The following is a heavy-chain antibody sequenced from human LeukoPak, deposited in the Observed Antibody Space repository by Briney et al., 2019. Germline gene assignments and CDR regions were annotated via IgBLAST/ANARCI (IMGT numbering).Heavy chain of an antibody. Sequence: SETLSLTCSVSGDSISSYSWSWIRHPPGKGLEWIGYIHYSESTTYNPSLKSRVTISADPSKHQRSLSLSSVTAADTGVYYCAGGQGSGSSWAFDYWGQGTLVTVSS. CDR2: IHYSEST. CDR1: GDSISSYS. J-gene: IGHJ4*02. D-gene: IGHD1-26*01. CDR3: AGGQGSGSSWAFDY. V-gene: IGHV4-59*01.